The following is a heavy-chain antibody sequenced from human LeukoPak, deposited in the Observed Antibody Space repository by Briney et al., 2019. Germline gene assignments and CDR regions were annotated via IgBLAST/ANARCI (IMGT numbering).Heavy chain of an antibody. CDR2: ISYDGSNK. V-gene: IGHV3-30*04. J-gene: IGHJ4*02. CDR1: GFTFSSYA. Sequence: GGSLRLSCAASGFTFSSYAMHWVRQAPGKGLEWVAVISYDGSNKYYADSVKGRFTISRDNSKNTLYLQMNSLRAEDTAVYYFARDPAPYYYDSSGYFYFDYWGQGTLVTVSS. D-gene: IGHD3-22*01. CDR3: ARDPAPYYYDSSGYFYFDY.